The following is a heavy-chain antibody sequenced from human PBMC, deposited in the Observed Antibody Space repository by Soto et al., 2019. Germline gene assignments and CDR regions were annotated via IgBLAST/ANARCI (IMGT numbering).Heavy chain of an antibody. D-gene: IGHD2-15*01. CDR1: GGSISSSSYY. Sequence: QLQLQESGPGLVKPSETLSLTCTVSGGSISSSSYYWGWIRQPPGKGLEWIGSIYYSGSTYYNPSPQSRVPIPVDTSKNPFSLELGFVTAADTAVEFFGTAYYIVGGGGHRIKKKNWYFDLWGRGTLVTVSS. CDR2: IYYSGST. J-gene: IGHJ2*01. V-gene: IGHV4-39*01. CDR3: GTAYYIVGGGGHRIKKKNWYFDL.